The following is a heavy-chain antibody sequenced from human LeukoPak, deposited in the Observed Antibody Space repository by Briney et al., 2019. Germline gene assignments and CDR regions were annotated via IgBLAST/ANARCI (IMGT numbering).Heavy chain of an antibody. J-gene: IGHJ4*02. V-gene: IGHV3-23*01. CDR3: AKADYGDDEGICFDY. CDR1: GFTFSSYA. Sequence: GGSLRLSCAASGFTFSSYAMSWVRQAPGKGLEWVSAISGSGGSTYYADSVKGRFTISRDNSKNTLYLQMNSLRAEDTAVYYCAKADYGDDEGICFDYWGQGTLVTVSS. D-gene: IGHD4-17*01. CDR2: ISGSGGST.